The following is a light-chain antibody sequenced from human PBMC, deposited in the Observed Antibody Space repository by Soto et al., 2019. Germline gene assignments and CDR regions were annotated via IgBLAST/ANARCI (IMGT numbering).Light chain of an antibody. CDR2: SNS. Sequence: QSVLTQPPSASGATGPRVPMSCSWSSSNIGRYPGNWYYHVQGTAPKVVIYSNSQRPSGVPERFSCSKSSTTASLAISVVLSEDEGDYDCATWDDSLNGVFGGGTKPTVL. CDR1: SSNIGRYP. V-gene: IGLV1-44*01. J-gene: IGLJ3*02. CDR3: ATWDDSLNGV.